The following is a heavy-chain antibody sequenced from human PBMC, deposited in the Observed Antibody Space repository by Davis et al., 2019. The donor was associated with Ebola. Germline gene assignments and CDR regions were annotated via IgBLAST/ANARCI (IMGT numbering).Heavy chain of an antibody. CDR3: ARVRGAARIVDAFDI. CDR1: GYTFTSYY. D-gene: IGHD6-6*01. V-gene: IGHV1-2*04. Sequence: ASVKVSCKASGYTFTSYYMHWVRQAPGQGLEWMGWINPNSGGTNYAQKFQGWVTMTRDTSISTAYMELSRLRSDDTAVYYCARVRGAARIVDAFDIWGQGTMVTVSS. J-gene: IGHJ3*02. CDR2: INPNSGGT.